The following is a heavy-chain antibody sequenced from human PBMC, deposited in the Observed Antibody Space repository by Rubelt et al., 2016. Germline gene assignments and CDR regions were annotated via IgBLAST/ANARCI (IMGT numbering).Heavy chain of an antibody. Sequence: DVQLVESGGGLVQPGGSLRLSCTASGFIVSNKYMAWVRQAPGKGLEWVSYISSSGSTIYYADYVKGRFTISRDNAKNSLYLQMTSLRAEDTAVYYFASRFFSGSYFGYWGQGTLVTVSS. V-gene: IGHV3-48*04. CDR2: ISSSGSTI. D-gene: IGHD1-26*01. CDR1: GFIVSNKY. J-gene: IGHJ4*02. CDR3: ASRFFSGSYFGY.